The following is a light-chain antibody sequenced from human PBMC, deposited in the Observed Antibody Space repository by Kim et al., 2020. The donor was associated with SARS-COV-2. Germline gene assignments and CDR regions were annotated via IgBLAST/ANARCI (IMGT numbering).Light chain of an antibody. CDR1: SLKSYY. Sequence: SSELTQDPAVSVALGQTVRLTCQGDSLKSYYVSWYQQRPRQAPVVVLYAENNRPSGIPDRFSGSRSGNTASLTITDIQAEDEAVYYCQSRDRNGDYVVFGGGTQLTVL. CDR2: AEN. CDR3: QSRDRNGDYVV. V-gene: IGLV3-19*01. J-gene: IGLJ2*01.